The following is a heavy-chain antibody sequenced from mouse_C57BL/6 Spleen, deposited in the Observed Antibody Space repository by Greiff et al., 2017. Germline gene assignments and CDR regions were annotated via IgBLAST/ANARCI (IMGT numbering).Heavy chain of an antibody. CDR1: GYAFSSYW. Sequence: QVQLKQSGAELVKPGASVKISCKASGYAFSSYWMNWVKQRPGKGLEWIGQIYPGDGDTNYNGKFKGKATLTADKSSSTAYMQLSSLTSEDSAVYFSERCYYSTYYYAMDYWGQGTSVTVSS. CDR3: ERCYYSTYYYAMDY. V-gene: IGHV1-80*01. D-gene: IGHD2-5*01. CDR2: IYPGDGDT. J-gene: IGHJ4*01.